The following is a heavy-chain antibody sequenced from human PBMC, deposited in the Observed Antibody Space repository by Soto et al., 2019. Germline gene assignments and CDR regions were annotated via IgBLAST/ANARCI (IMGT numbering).Heavy chain of an antibody. CDR2: IYWNDDK. CDR1: GFSLSTSGVG. J-gene: IGHJ4*02. V-gene: IGHV2-5*01. CDR3: AHRQQLWPPAGFDC. Sequence: GSGPTLVNPTQTLTLTCTFSGFSLSTSGVGVGWIRQPPGKALEWLALIYWNDDKRYSPSLKSRLTITKDTSKNQVVLTMTNMDPVDTATYYCAHRQQLWPPAGFDCWGQGTLVTVSS. D-gene: IGHD5-18*01.